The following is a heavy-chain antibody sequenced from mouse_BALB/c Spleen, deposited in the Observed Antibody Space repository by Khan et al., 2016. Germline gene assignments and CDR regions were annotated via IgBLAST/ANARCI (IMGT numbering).Heavy chain of an antibody. CDR2: INYSGST. CDR3: TSDYYGSSVVDY. D-gene: IGHD1-1*01. V-gene: IGHV3-2*02. Sequence: EVQLQESGPGLVKPSQSLSLTCTVAGYSITSGYAWNWIRQFPGNKLEWMGYINYSGSTTYNPSLKSQISITRDTSKNQFFLQLKSVTTEDTATXSWTSDYYGSSVVDYWGQGTTLTGSS. CDR1: GYSITSGYA. J-gene: IGHJ2*01.